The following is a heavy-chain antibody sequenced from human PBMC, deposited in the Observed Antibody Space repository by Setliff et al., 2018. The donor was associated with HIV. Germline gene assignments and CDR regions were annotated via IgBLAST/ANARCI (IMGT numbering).Heavy chain of an antibody. D-gene: IGHD2-21*02. V-gene: IGHV4-30-4*08. CDR2: IHYSGSAA. Sequence: SETLSLTCTVSGGSVSTTNYYWSWIRQPPGKGLEWIGYIHYSGSAAYYSPSLQSQSTISIDTSKNQFSLRLTSVTAADTAIYYCAREVDVLTTSDAFDIWGRGTMVTVSS. J-gene: IGHJ3*02. CDR1: GGSVSTTNYY. CDR3: AREVDVLTTSDAFDI.